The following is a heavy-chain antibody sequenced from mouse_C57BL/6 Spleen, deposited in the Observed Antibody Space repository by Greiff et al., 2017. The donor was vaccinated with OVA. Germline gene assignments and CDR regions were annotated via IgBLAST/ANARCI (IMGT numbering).Heavy chain of an antibody. V-gene: IGHV1-52*01. CDR2: IDPSDSET. J-gene: IGHJ2*01. Sequence: QVQLKQPGAELVRPGSSVKLSCKASGYTFTSYWMHWVKQRPIQGLEWIGNIDPSDSETHYNQKFKDKATLTVDKSSSPAYMQLSSLTSEDSAVYYCARRAYGSSPFDYWGKGTTLTVSS. D-gene: IGHD1-1*01. CDR1: GYTFTSYW. CDR3: ARRAYGSSPFDY.